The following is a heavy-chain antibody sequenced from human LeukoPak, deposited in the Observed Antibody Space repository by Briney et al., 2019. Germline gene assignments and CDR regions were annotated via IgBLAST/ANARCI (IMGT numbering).Heavy chain of an antibody. CDR2: IYTSGST. Sequence: SETLSLNCTVSGGSISSYYWSWIRQPAGKGLEWIGRIYTSGSTNYNPSLKSRVTMSVDTSKNQFSLKLSSVTAADTAVYYCVRDDAAGIVGATPGDYWGQGTLVTVSS. CDR1: GGSISSYY. V-gene: IGHV4-4*07. D-gene: IGHD1-26*01. J-gene: IGHJ4*02. CDR3: VRDDAAGIVGATPGDY.